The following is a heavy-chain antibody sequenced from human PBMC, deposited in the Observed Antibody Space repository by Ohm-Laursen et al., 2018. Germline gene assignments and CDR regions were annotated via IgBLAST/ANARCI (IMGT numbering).Heavy chain of an antibody. D-gene: IGHD5-18*01. J-gene: IGHJ4*02. CDR1: GGSFSGYY. V-gene: IGHV4-34*01. Sequence: SETLSLTCVVYGGSFSGYYWSWIRQPPGKGLEWIGEINHSGSTNYNPSLKSRVTISVDTSKNQFSLKLSSVTAADTAVYYCARNSTAPDYWGQGTLVTVSS. CDR2: INHSGST. CDR3: ARNSTAPDY.